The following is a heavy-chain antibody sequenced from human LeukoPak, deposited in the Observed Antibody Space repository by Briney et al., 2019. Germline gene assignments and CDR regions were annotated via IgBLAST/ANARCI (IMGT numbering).Heavy chain of an antibody. CDR1: GYTFTDYY. CDR3: ARACSGGSCYSDNWIDP. V-gene: IGHV1-2*02. CDR2: INSNSGGT. D-gene: IGHD2-15*01. Sequence: ASVKVSCKTSGYTFTDYYIHWMRQAPGQGLEWMGWINSNSGGTSYAQKFQGRVTMTRDTSISTAYMALSRLRSDDTAVYYCARACSGGSCYSDNWIDPWGQGTLVTVSS. J-gene: IGHJ5*02.